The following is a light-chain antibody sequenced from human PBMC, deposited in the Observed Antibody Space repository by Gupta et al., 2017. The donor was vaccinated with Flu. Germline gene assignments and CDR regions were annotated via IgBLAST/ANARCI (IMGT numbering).Light chain of an antibody. CDR3: QQYYSYPRT. CDR1: QGISSY. V-gene: IGKV1-8*01. J-gene: IGKJ1*01. Sequence: GDRGTITCRASQGISSYLAWYQQKPGKAPKLLIYAASTLQSGVPSRFSGSGSGTDFTLTISCLQSEDFATYYCQQYYSYPRTFGQGTKVEIK. CDR2: AAS.